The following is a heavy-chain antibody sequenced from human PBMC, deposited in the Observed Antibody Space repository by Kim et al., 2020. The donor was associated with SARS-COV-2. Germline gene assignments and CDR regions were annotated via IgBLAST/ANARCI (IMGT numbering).Heavy chain of an antibody. V-gene: IGHV4-34*01. D-gene: IGHD5-12*01. CDR1: GGSFSGYY. J-gene: IGHJ4*02. Sequence: SETLSLTCAVYGGSFSGYYWSWIRQPPGKGLEWIGEINHSGSTTYNPSLKSRVTISVDTSKNQFSLNLISVTAADTAVYYCARFIGRYSGYDRNFDYWGQGTLVTVSS. CDR2: INHSGST. CDR3: ARFIGRYSGYDRNFDY.